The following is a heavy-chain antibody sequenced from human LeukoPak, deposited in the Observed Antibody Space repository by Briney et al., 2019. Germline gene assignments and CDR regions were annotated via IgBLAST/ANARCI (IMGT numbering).Heavy chain of an antibody. D-gene: IGHD6-25*01. Sequence: GGSLRLSCAASGFTFSDYYMSWIRQAPGKGLEWVSYISSSGSTIYYADSVKGRFTISRDNAKNSLYLQMNSLRVEDTAVYYCARESAAEASDYWGQGTLVTVSS. CDR2: ISSSGSTI. CDR1: GFTFSDYY. J-gene: IGHJ4*02. V-gene: IGHV3-11*04. CDR3: ARESAAEASDY.